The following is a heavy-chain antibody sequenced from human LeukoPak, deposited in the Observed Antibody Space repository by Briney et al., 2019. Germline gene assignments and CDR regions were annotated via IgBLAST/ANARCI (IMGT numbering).Heavy chain of an antibody. CDR1: GFTFSEYY. D-gene: IGHD3-10*01. V-gene: IGHV3-74*01. CDR2: INTDGSST. J-gene: IGHJ4*02. Sequence: PGGSLRLSCEASGFTFSEYYMHWVRQAPGKGLVWVSRINTDGSSTSHVDSVKGRFTISRDNAKNTLYLQMDSLRGEDTAVYYCARGMTYYYGSGKFDYWGQGTLVTVSS. CDR3: ARGMTYYYGSGKFDY.